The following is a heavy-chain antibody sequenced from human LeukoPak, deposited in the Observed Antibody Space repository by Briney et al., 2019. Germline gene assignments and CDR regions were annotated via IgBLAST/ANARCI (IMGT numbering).Heavy chain of an antibody. Sequence: SETLSLTCTVSGGSISSYYWSWIRQPAGKGLEWIGRIYTSGSTNYNPSLKSRVTISVDTSKNQFSLKLSSVTAADTARYYWSRDPEFYSSSWYLWGQGTLVTAPS. CDR3: SRDPEFYSSSWYL. V-gene: IGHV4-4*07. CDR2: IYTSGST. D-gene: IGHD6-13*01. CDR1: GGSISSYY. J-gene: IGHJ5*02.